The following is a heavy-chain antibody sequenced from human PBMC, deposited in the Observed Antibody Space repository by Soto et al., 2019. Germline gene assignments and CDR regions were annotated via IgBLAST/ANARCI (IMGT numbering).Heavy chain of an antibody. J-gene: IGHJ6*03. CDR3: ARDNCSGGSCYSRYYYYMDV. CDR1: GFTFSSYW. D-gene: IGHD2-15*01. CDR2: IKQDGSEK. Sequence: EVQLVESGGGLVQPGGSLRLSCAASGFTFSSYWMSWVRQAPGKGLEWVANIKQDGSEKYYVDSVKGRFTISRDNAKNLLYLQMNSMRAEDTAVYYCARDNCSGGSCYSRYYYYMDVWGKGTTVTVSS. V-gene: IGHV3-7*01.